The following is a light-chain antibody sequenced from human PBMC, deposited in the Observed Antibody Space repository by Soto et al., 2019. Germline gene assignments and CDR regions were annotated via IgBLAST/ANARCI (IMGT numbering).Light chain of an antibody. Sequence: EIVLAQSPGTLSLSPGERATLSCRASQSVSNNYLAWYQQKPGQAPRLLIYGASSRATGLPDRFSGSGSGTYFTLTISRLDPEEFALYYCQQYGSPITFGQGTRLEIK. CDR3: QQYGSPIT. V-gene: IGKV3-20*01. CDR2: GAS. CDR1: QSVSNNY. J-gene: IGKJ5*01.